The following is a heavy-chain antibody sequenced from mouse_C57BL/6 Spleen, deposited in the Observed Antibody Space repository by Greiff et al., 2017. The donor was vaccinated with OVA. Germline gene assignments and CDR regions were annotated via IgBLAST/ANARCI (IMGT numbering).Heavy chain of an antibody. CDR1: GFTFSSYG. J-gene: IGHJ1*03. D-gene: IGHD2-4*01. CDR2: ISSGGSYT. Sequence: EVQVVESWGDLVKPGGSLKLSCAASGFTFSSYGMSWVRQTPDKRLEWVATISSGGSYTYYPDSVKGRFTISRDNAKNTLYLQMSSLKSEDTAMYYCARHNDYDPYFDVWGTGTTVTVSS. V-gene: IGHV5-6*01. CDR3: ARHNDYDPYFDV.